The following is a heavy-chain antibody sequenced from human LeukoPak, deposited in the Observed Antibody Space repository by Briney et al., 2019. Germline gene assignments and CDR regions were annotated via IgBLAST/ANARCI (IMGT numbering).Heavy chain of an antibody. CDR2: IDTDAGST. Sequence: GGSLRLSCAASGFTFSSYWMHWVRQAPGKGLVWVSRIDTDAGSTSYADSVKGRFTIPRDSAKNTLYLQMNSLRAEDTAVYYCARDGSLPNYWGQGTLVTVSS. CDR3: ARDGSLPNY. J-gene: IGHJ4*02. CDR1: GFTFSSYW. V-gene: IGHV3-74*01.